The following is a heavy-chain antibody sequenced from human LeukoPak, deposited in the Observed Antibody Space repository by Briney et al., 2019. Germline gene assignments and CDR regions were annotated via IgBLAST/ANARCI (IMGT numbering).Heavy chain of an antibody. V-gene: IGHV3-43*02. CDR3: AKAAAPGNYYYYYGMDV. CDR1: GFTFDDYA. J-gene: IGHJ6*02. CDR2: ISGDGGST. D-gene: IGHD2-2*01. Sequence: PGGSLRLSCAASGFTFDDYAMHWVRQAPRKGLEWVSLISGDGGSTYYADSVKGRFTISRDNSKNSLYLQMNSLRTEDTALYYCAKAAAPGNYYYYYGMDVWGQGTTVTVSS.